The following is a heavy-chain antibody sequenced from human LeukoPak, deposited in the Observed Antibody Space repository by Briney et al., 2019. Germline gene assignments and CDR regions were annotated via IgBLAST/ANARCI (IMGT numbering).Heavy chain of an antibody. V-gene: IGHV3-74*01. CDR3: ACIAAAGTGY. CDR2: INSDGRST. CDR1: GFTFSRYW. Sequence: GGSLRLSCAASGFTFSRYWMHWVRQAPGKGLAWVSRINSDGRSTNYADSVKGRFTISRDNAKNTLYLQMNSLRAEDTAVYYCACIAAAGTGYWGQGTLVTVSS. J-gene: IGHJ4*02. D-gene: IGHD6-13*01.